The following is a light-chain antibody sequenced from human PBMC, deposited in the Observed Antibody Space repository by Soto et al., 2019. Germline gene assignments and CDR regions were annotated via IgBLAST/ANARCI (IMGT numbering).Light chain of an antibody. CDR2: AAS. CDR3: HQLNSYPLT. V-gene: IGKV1-9*01. Sequence: DILLTQSPSFLSASVGDRVTITCRASQGISSYLAWYQLKPGKAPKVLIYAASTLQSGVPSRFSGSGYGTEFTLTISSLQPEDFATYYCHQLNSYPLTFGGGTTVEI. CDR1: QGISSY. J-gene: IGKJ4*01.